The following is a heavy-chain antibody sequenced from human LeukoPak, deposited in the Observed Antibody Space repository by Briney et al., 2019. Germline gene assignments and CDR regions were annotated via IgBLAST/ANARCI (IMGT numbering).Heavy chain of an antibody. D-gene: IGHD3-10*02. CDR1: DRPFRFYA. Sequence: GGSLRLSCVFSDRPFRFYAMHWVRQAPGKGRGWVAPITYDGKNQYYSDSVKGRFTISRDNSNNTLYLQMNTLRIEDTSVYFCASPARRITVFGVPFDYWGQGALVIVSS. CDR2: ITYDGKNQ. J-gene: IGHJ4*02. V-gene: IGHV3-30*03. CDR3: ASPARRITVFGVPFDY.